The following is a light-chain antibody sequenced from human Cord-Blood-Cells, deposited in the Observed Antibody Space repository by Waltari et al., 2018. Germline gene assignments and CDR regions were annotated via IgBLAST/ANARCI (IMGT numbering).Light chain of an antibody. Sequence: DCKTSRSPYNLKASVGDRVTITCRASQSISSWLAWYQQKPGKAPKLLIYDASSLESGVPSRFSGSGSGTEFTLTISRLQPDDFAPYYCQQYNSYSTFGQGTKVEIQ. CDR1: QSISSW. CDR3: QQYNSYST. CDR2: DAS. J-gene: IGKJ1*01. V-gene: IGKV1-5*01.